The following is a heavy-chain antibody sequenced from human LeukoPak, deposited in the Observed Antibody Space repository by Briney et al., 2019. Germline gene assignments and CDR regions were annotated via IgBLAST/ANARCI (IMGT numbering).Heavy chain of an antibody. J-gene: IGHJ4*02. CDR3: ASAVWGSYRYRELFDY. V-gene: IGHV3-30*03. CDR1: GFTFSSYA. Sequence: GGSLRLSCAASGFTFSSYAMSWVRQAPGKGLEWVAVISYDGSNKYYADSVRGRFTISRDNSKNTLYLQMNSLRAEDTAVYYCASAVWGSYRYRELFDYWGQGTLVTVSS. D-gene: IGHD3-16*02. CDR2: ISYDGSNK.